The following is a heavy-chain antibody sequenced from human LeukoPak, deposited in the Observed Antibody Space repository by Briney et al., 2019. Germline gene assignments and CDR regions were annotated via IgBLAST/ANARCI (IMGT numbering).Heavy chain of an antibody. J-gene: IGHJ4*02. V-gene: IGHV1-8*01. Sequence: GASVKVSCKASGYTFTSYDINWVRQATGQGLEWMGWMNPNSGNTGYAQKFQGRVTMTRNTSISTAYMELSSLRSEDTVVYYCAWLDILTGYSSDYWGQGTLVTVSS. D-gene: IGHD3-9*01. CDR1: GYTFTSYD. CDR3: AWLDILTGYSSDY. CDR2: MNPNSGNT.